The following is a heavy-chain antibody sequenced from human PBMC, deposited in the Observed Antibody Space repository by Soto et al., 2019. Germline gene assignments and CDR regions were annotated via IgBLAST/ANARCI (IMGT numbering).Heavy chain of an antibody. CDR2: ISGSGGST. CDR1: GFTFSSYA. D-gene: IGHD3-3*01. CDR3: ARGYDFWRGAAY. V-gene: IGHV3-23*01. Sequence: GGSLRLSCAASGFTFSSYAMSWVRQAPGKGLEWVSGISGSGGSTYYADSVKGRFTISRDNSKNTLYLQMNSLRAEDTAVYYCARGYDFWRGAAYWGQGTLVTVSS. J-gene: IGHJ4*02.